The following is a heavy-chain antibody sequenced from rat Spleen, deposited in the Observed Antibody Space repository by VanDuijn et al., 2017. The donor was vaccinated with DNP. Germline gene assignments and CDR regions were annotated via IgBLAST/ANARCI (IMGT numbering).Heavy chain of an antibody. CDR2: IDSAGST. V-gene: IGHV3-3*01. D-gene: IGHD1-11*01. CDR3: ARMHYGLDY. J-gene: IGHJ2*01. CDR1: DYSITSVYR. Sequence: VKPSQSLSLTCSVTDYSITSVYRWNWIRKFPGNKLEWMAYIDSAGSTNYNPSLKSRISITRDTSKNQFFLHLNSVTTEDTATYYCARMHYGLDYWGQGVMVTVSS.